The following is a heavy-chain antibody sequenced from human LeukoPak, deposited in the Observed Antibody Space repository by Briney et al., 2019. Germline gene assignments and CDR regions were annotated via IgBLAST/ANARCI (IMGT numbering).Heavy chain of an antibody. V-gene: IGHV3-30-3*01. CDR3: ARGGSRQWLVRGWFDP. CDR2: MSYDGSNK. J-gene: IGHJ5*02. CDR1: GFTFSTYA. D-gene: IGHD6-19*01. Sequence: GGSLRLSCAASGFTFSTYAMPRVRQAPGKGLEWVAVMSYDGSNKYYADSVKGRFTISRDNSKDTLYLQMNSLRAEDTAVYYCARGGSRQWLVRGWFDPWGQGTLVTVSS.